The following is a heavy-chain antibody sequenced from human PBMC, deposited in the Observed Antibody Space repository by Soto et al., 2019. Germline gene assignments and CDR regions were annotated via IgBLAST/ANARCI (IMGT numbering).Heavy chain of an antibody. CDR3: ARGGSNDWQVAFDI. CDR2: INHNGNN. J-gene: IGHJ3*02. V-gene: IGHV4-34*01. Sequence: SETLSLTCVVSGGSFSAYYYSWIRQSPGKGLEWIGEINHNGNNNYSPSLKSRATMSLDTSKNQFSLKLTSVTAADTAVYYCARGGSNDWQVAFDIWGQGTMVTVSS. CDR1: GGSFSAYY. D-gene: IGHD3-9*01.